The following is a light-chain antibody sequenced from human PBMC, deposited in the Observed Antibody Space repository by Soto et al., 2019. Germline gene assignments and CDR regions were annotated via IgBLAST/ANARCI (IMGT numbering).Light chain of an antibody. V-gene: IGLV2-14*01. CDR2: EVS. J-gene: IGLJ1*01. CDR3: FSYTSSGTYV. CDR1: SSDVGNYKY. Sequence: QSVLTQPASVSGSPGQSITISCTGTSSDVGNYKYVSWYQQHPGKAPKLMIYEVSNRPSGVSNRFSGSQSGNTASLTISGLQAEDENDYYCFSYTSSGTYVFGTGTKLTVL.